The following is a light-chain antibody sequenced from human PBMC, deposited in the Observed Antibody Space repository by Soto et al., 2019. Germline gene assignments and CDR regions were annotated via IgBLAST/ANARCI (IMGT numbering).Light chain of an antibody. J-gene: IGLJ2*01. CDR2: EVS. CDR1: SSDVGGYNY. CDR3: SSYAGSNNLGV. Sequence: QSVLTQPPCASGSPGQSVTISCTGTSSDVGGYNYVSWYQQHPGKAPKLMIYEVSKRPSGVPDRFSGSKSGNTASLTVSGLQAKDEADYYCSSYAGSNNLGVFGGGTKLTVL. V-gene: IGLV2-8*01.